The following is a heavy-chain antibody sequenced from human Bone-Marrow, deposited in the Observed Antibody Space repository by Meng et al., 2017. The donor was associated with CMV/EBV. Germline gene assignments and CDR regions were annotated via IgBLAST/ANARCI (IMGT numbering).Heavy chain of an antibody. CDR2: MNPNSGNT. CDR1: GGTFSSYA. V-gene: IGHV1-8*02. CDR3: ARVSPAARRVRGGGPYYFDY. J-gene: IGHJ4*02. D-gene: IGHD2-2*01. Sequence: ASVKVSCKASGGTFSSYAISWVRQATGQGLEWMGWMNPNSGNTGYAQKFQGRVTLTRNTSISTAYMELSDLRSEDTAVYYCARVSPAARRVRGGGPYYFDYWGQGTLVTVSS.